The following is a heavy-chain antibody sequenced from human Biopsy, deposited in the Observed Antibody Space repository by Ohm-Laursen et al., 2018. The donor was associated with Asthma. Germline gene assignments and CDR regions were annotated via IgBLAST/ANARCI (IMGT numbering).Heavy chain of an antibody. V-gene: IGHV4-31*03. CDR2: IYYSGSA. Sequence: SQTLSLTCIVSGGSVSSGGYYWSWIRQHPGKGLEWIGYIYYSGSAYYNPSLESRVTISVDTSKNQFSLKLSSVTAADTAVYFCARHQEAASYHYDGSIAYWGQGIPVTVSS. CDR1: GGSVSSGGYY. D-gene: IGHD3-22*01. CDR3: ARHQEAASYHYDGSIAY. J-gene: IGHJ4*02.